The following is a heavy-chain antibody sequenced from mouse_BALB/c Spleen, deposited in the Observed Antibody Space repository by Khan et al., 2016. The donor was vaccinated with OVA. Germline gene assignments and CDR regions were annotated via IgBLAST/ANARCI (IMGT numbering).Heavy chain of an antibody. Sequence: QVQLKQSGAELAKPGASVKMSCKASGYTFTNYWMHWVKQRPGQGLEWIGYIDTTTGYPEYNQKFKDKATLTADKSSSTAYIQLSSLTSEDSAVYYCTSHGGTYTGFGYWGQGTLVTVSA. CDR3: TSHGGTYTGFGY. V-gene: IGHV1-7*01. J-gene: IGHJ3*01. CDR1: GYTFTNYW. CDR2: IDTTTGYP. D-gene: IGHD1-1*02.